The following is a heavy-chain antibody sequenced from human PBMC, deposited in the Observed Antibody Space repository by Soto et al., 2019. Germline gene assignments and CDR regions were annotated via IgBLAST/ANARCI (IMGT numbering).Heavy chain of an antibody. CDR3: ARGWGYDSNDYYYAY. D-gene: IGHD3-22*01. J-gene: IGHJ4*02. CDR2: IIATFGTA. Sequence: QVQLVQSGAEVRKPGSSVNVSCKASGGTFSRHAISWVRQAPGQGLEWMGGIIATFGTANHAQKFQGRVTIIADESTSRVYMELSSLRSEDTAMYYCARGWGYDSNDYYYAYWGQGTLVIVSS. V-gene: IGHV1-69*01. CDR1: GGTFSRHA.